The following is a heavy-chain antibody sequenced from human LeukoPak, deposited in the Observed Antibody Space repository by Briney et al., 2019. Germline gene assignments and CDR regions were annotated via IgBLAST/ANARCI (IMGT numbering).Heavy chain of an antibody. V-gene: IGHV3-23*01. D-gene: IGHD4-17*01. CDR2: ISGSGGST. J-gene: IGHJ4*02. Sequence: GGSLRLSCAASGFTFSSYAMSWVRQAPGKGLEWVSAISGSGGSTYYADSVTGRFPISRDNSKNTLYPQMNSLRAEDTAVYYCAKGGHAATVTTRFDYWGQGTLVTVSP. CDR3: AKGGHAATVTTRFDY. CDR1: GFTFSSYA.